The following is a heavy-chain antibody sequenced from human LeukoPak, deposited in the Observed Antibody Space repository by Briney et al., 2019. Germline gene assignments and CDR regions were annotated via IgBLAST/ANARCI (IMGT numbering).Heavy chain of an antibody. V-gene: IGHV1-18*01. D-gene: IGHD3-16*02. J-gene: IGHJ4*02. CDR3: AREGYVWGSYRDVDY. CDR1: GYTFSSYG. CDR2: ISAYNGNT. Sequence: ASVRASCKASGYTFSSYGITWVRQAPGQGLEWMGWISAYNGNTNYAQKIQDRVTMTTDTYTSTAYMELRRLRADDTAVYYCAREGYVWGSYRDVDYWGQGTLVTVSS.